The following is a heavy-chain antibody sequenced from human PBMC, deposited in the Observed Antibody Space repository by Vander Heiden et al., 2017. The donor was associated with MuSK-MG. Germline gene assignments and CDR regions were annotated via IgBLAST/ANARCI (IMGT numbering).Heavy chain of an antibody. V-gene: IGHV3-20*01. J-gene: IGHJ4*02. D-gene: IGHD3-10*01. CDR2: TNWNGGST. CDR1: GFTVDDYG. CDR3: ARDSGGVQGGIDY. Sequence: EVQLVESGGGVVRPGGPLSRSCAASGFTVDDYGMSWVRQAGGKGLCWFSGTNWNGGSTAYADSVKGRVTISRYNAKYSLDLQMNSLRAEDTAWDHCARDSGGVQGGIDYWGQGTLVTVSS.